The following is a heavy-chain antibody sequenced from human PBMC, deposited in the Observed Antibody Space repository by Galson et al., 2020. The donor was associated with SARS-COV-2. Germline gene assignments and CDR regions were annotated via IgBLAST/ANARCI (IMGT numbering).Heavy chain of an antibody. CDR1: GFTFSSYW. V-gene: IGHV3-7*01. CDR2: IKQDGSEK. CDR3: AREHDSSGYLGGY. J-gene: IGHJ4*02. D-gene: IGHD3-22*01. Sequence: GESLKISCAASGFTFSSYWMSWVRQAPGKGLEWVANIKQDGSEKYYVDSVKGRFTISRDNAKNSLYLQMNSLRAEETAVYYCAREHDSSGYLGGYWGQGTLVTVSS.